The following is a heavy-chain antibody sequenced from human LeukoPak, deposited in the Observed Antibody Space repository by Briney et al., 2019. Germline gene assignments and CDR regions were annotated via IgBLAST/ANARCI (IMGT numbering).Heavy chain of an antibody. J-gene: IGHJ5*02. D-gene: IGHD3-10*01. Sequence: GGSLRLSCAASGFTFSSYEMNWVRQAPGKGLEWVSYISSSGSTIYYADSVKGRFTISRDNAKNSLYLQMNSLRAEDTAVYYYARDRSTDWFDPWGQGTLVTVSS. V-gene: IGHV3-48*03. CDR2: ISSSGSTI. CDR3: ARDRSTDWFDP. CDR1: GFTFSSYE.